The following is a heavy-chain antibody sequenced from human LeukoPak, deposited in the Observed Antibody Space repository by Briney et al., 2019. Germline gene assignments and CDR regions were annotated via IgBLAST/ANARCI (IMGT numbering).Heavy chain of an antibody. D-gene: IGHD1-26*01. Sequence: SETLSLTCTVSGGSISSYYWSWIRQRPGQGLERMGYVYYSGSTNYNPSLKSRVTISVDTSKNQFSLKLSSVTAADTAVYYCARVPRLSGSYYGNYYYGMDVWGQGTTVTVSS. CDR1: GGSISSYY. CDR3: ARVPRLSGSYYGNYYYGMDV. CDR2: VYYSGST. J-gene: IGHJ6*02. V-gene: IGHV4-59*01.